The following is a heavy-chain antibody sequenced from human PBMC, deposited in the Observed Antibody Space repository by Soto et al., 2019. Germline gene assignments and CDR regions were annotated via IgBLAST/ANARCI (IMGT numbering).Heavy chain of an antibody. CDR2: IIPIFGTA. J-gene: IGHJ4*02. CDR3: ARDKQRSRCGYDPSFDY. CDR1: GGTFSSYA. V-gene: IGHV1-69*01. D-gene: IGHD5-12*01. Sequence: QVQLVQSGAEVKKPGSSVKVYCKASGGTFSSYAISWVRQAPGQGLEWMGGIIPIFGTANYAQKFQGRVTITADESTSTAYMELSSLRSEETAVYYCARDKQRSRCGYDPSFDYWGQGTLVTVSS.